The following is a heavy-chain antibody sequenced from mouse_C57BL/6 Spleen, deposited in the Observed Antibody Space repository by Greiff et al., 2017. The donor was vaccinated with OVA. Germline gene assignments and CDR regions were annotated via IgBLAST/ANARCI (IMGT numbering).Heavy chain of an antibody. CDR3: ARADALDY. CDR1: GYAFSSSW. D-gene: IGHD2-3*01. V-gene: IGHV1-82*01. CDR2: IYPGDGDT. Sequence: QVQLKESGPELVKPGASVKISCKASGYAFSSSWMNWVKQRPGKGLEWIGRIYPGDGDTNYNGKFKGKATLTADKSSSTAYMQLSSLTSEDSAVYFCARADALDYWGQGTTLTVSS. J-gene: IGHJ2*01.